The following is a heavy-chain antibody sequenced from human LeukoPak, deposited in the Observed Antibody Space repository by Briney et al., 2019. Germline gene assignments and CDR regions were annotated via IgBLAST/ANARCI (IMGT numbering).Heavy chain of an antibody. V-gene: IGHV3-23*01. D-gene: IGHD3-10*02. Sequence: GGSLRLSCTVSGFTVSTNSMSWVRQAPGKGLEWVSAMSGSGGSTYYADSVKGRFTISRDNAKNSLYLQMNSLRAEDTAVYYCAELGITMIGGVWGKGTTVTISS. CDR3: AELGITMIGGV. J-gene: IGHJ6*04. CDR1: GFTVSTNS. CDR2: MSGSGGST.